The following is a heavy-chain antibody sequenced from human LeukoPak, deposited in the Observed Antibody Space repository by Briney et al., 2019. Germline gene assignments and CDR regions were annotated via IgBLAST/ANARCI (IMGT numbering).Heavy chain of an antibody. CDR3: AKDLGY. J-gene: IGHJ4*02. Sequence: GGSLRLSCAASGFTFSNYGMHWVRQAPGKGLEWVAVISYDGSNKYYADSVKGRFTISRDNSKNTLYLQMNSLRAEDTAVYYCAKDLGYWGQGTLVTVSS. CDR1: GFTFSNYG. V-gene: IGHV3-30*18. CDR2: ISYDGSNK.